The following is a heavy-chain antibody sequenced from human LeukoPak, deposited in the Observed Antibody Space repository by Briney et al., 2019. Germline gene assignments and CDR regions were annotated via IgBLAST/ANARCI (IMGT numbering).Heavy chain of an antibody. CDR2: IYRGGST. D-gene: IGHD2-8*02. J-gene: IGHJ4*02. CDR1: GGSFSSSSYY. V-gene: IGHV3-66*01. Sequence: EPLSLTCTVSGGSFSSSSYYGGWIRQAPGKGLERVSVIYRGGSTYYADSVKGRFTISRDNTKNTLYLQMNSLRAEDTAVYYCARGSPVLNIVPYFDYWGQGTLVTVSS. CDR3: ARGSPVLNIVPYFDY.